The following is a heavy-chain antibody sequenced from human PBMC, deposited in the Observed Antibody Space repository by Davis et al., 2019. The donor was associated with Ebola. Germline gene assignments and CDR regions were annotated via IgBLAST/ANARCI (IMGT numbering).Heavy chain of an antibody. J-gene: IGHJ6*02. CDR2: IWYDGSNK. V-gene: IGHV3-33*01. CDR3: ARDQGGLRYFDWLPHSYYYGMDV. D-gene: IGHD3-9*01. Sequence: PGGSLRLSCAASGFTFSSYGMHWVRQAPGKGLEWVAVIWYDGSNKYYADSVKGRFTISRDNSKNTLYLQMNSLRAEDTAVYYCARDQGGLRYFDWLPHSYYYGMDVWGQGTTVTVSS. CDR1: GFTFSSYG.